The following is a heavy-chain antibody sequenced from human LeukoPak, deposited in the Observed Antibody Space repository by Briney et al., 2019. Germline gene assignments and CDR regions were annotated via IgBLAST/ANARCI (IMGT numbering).Heavy chain of an antibody. Sequence: GGSLRLSCAASGFTFSSYSMNWVRQAPGKGLEWVSYISSSSSTIYYADSVKGRFTISRDNAKNSLYLQMNSLRAEDTAVYYCARDSGYSSGWYVGYWGQGTLVTVSS. CDR2: ISSSSSTI. CDR3: ARDSGYSSGWYVGY. D-gene: IGHD6-19*01. CDR1: GFTFSSYS. J-gene: IGHJ4*02. V-gene: IGHV3-48*01.